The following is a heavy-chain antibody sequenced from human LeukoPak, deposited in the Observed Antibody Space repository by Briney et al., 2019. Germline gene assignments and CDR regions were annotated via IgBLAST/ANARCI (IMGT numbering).Heavy chain of an antibody. CDR1: GFTFSRYA. D-gene: IGHD3-22*01. J-gene: IGHJ4*02. CDR2: ISGSGGST. V-gene: IGHV3-23*01. CDR3: AKCESPITMIVVVTGGLFDY. Sequence: GGSLRLSCAASGFTFSRYAMSWVRQAPGNGLEWVSAISGSGGSTYYADSVKGRFTISRDNYKNTLYLQMNSLRAEDTAVYYCAKCESPITMIVVVTGGLFDYWGQGTLVTVSS.